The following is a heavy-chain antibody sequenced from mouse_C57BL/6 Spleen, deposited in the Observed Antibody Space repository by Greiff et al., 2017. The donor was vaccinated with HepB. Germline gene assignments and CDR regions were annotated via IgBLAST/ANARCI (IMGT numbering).Heavy chain of an antibody. V-gene: IGHV5-15*01. Sequence: EVKVVESGGGLVQPGGSLKLSCAASGFTFSDYGMAWVRQAPRKGPEWVAFISNLAYSIYYADTVTGRFTISRENAKNTLYLEMSSLRSEDTAMYYCARRGYDGYTGYFDVWGTGTTVTVSS. CDR2: ISNLAYSI. CDR1: GFTFSDYG. J-gene: IGHJ1*03. D-gene: IGHD2-3*01. CDR3: ARRGYDGYTGYFDV.